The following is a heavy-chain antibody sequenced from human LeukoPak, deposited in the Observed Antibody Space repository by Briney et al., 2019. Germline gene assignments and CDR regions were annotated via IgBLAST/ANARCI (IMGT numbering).Heavy chain of an antibody. J-gene: IGHJ3*02. Sequence: SETLSLTCAVYGGSFSGYYWSWIRQPPGKGLEWIGEINHSGSTNYNPSLKSRVTISVDTSKNQFSLKLSSVTAADTAVHYCARDQLYSSGCYRHRFDAFDIWGQGTMVTVSS. D-gene: IGHD6-19*01. V-gene: IGHV4-34*01. CDR3: ARDQLYSSGCYRHRFDAFDI. CDR2: INHSGST. CDR1: GGSFSGYY.